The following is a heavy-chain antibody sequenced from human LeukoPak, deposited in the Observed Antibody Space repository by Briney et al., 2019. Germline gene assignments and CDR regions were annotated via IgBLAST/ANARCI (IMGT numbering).Heavy chain of an antibody. CDR2: ISYDGSNK. Sequence: PGRSLRLSCAASGFTFSSYGMHWVRQAPGKGLEWVAVISYDGSNKYDADSVKGRFTISRDNSKNTLYLQMNKLRVEDTAVYYCAKSSLRGHSLWYFDLWGRGTPVTGSS. CDR1: GFTFSSYG. V-gene: IGHV3-30*18. CDR3: AKSSLRGHSLWYFDL. D-gene: IGHD3-10*01. J-gene: IGHJ2*01.